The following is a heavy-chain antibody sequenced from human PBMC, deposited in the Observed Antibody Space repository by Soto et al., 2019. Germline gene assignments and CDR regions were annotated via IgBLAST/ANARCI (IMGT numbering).Heavy chain of an antibody. CDR1: GDSISSYY. CDR2: INHSGST. J-gene: IGHJ4*02. V-gene: IGHV4-59*12. D-gene: IGHD3-16*02. CDR3: ARGLSRKLSLYRGYFDY. Sequence: NPSETLSLTCTVSGDSISSYYWSWIRQPPGKGLEWIGYINHSGSTNYNPSLKSRVTISVDTSKNQFSLKLSSVTAADTAVYYCARGLSRKLSLYRGYFDYWGQGTLVTVSS.